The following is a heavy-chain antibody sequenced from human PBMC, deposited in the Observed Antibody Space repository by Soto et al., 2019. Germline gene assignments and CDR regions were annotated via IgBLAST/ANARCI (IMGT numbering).Heavy chain of an antibody. CDR3: AKYVF. CDR1: GFTFRTHW. CDR2: IKEDGSEK. J-gene: IGHJ4*02. D-gene: IGHD2-2*01. V-gene: IGHV3-7*02. Sequence: PGGSLRLSCAASGFTFRTHWMSWVRQAPGKGLEWVANIKEDGSEKYYVDSVKGRFIVSRDNAKNSLYLHVDSLRVDDTAVYYCAKYVFWGQGILVTVSS.